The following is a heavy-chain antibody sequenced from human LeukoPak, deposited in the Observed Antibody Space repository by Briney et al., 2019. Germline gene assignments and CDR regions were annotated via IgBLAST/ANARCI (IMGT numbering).Heavy chain of an antibody. CDR2: IKSKTDGGTT. CDR3: TTDIVVVVATTPAY. Sequence: WIRQPPGKGLEWVGRIKSKTDGGTTDYAAPVKGRFTISRDDSKNTLYLQMNSLRTEDTALYYCTTDIVVVVATTPAYWGQGTLVTVSS. V-gene: IGHV3-15*01. D-gene: IGHD2-15*01. J-gene: IGHJ4*02.